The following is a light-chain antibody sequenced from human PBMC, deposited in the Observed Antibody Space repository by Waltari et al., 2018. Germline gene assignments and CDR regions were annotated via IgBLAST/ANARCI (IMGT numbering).Light chain of an antibody. CDR3: QQSYSHTRT. CDR1: QSISSY. J-gene: IGKJ1*01. Sequence: DIHMTQSPSSLSTSVGDRVTINCRASQSISSYLNWYQQKPGKAPKLLFYAASSLQSGVPSRFSGSGSGRDFTLIISSLQPEDFATYYCQQSYSHTRTFGQGTKVEIK. CDR2: AAS. V-gene: IGKV1-39*01.